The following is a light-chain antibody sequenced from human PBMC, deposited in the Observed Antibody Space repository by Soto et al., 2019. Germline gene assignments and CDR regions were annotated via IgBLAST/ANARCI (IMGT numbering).Light chain of an antibody. CDR3: QQSYSTRGA. CDR1: QDINKW. Sequence: DSQMTQSPSSVSASVGDRVTSTCRASQDINKWLAWYQQKPGKAPKLLIYAASSLQSGVPSRLSGSGSGTDFTLTISSLQPEDFATYYCQQSYSTRGAFGQRTKVDIK. CDR2: AAS. V-gene: IGKV1-12*01. J-gene: IGKJ1*01.